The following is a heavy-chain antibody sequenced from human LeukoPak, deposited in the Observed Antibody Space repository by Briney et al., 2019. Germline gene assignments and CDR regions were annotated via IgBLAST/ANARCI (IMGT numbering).Heavy chain of an antibody. CDR1: GGSISTYY. J-gene: IGHJ4*02. CDR3: ARTYSSSSDY. CDR2: IYSSGST. D-gene: IGHD6-6*01. Sequence: SETLSLTCTVSGGSISTYYWSWIRQPPGKGLEWIGYIYSSGSTNYNPSLKSRVTISVDTSKNQFSLKLSSVTAADTAVYYCARTYSSSSDYWGQGTLVTVSS. V-gene: IGHV4-59*08.